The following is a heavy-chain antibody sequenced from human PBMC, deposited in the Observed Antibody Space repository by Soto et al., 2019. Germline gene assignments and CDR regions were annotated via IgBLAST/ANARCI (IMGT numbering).Heavy chain of an antibody. D-gene: IGHD6-6*01. Sequence: GGSLRLSCAASGFTFSDYYMSWIRQAPGKGLEWVSYISSSGSTIYYADSVKGRFTISRDNAKNSLYLQMNSLRAEDTAVYYCATMSSIAARQGLAHAFDIWGQGTMVTVSS. CDR2: ISSSGSTI. J-gene: IGHJ3*02. CDR3: ATMSSIAARQGLAHAFDI. CDR1: GFTFSDYY. V-gene: IGHV3-11*01.